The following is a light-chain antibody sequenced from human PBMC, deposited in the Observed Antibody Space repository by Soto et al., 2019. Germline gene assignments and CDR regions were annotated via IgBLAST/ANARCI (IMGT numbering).Light chain of an antibody. CDR1: QSVSRY. CDR3: QQRSNLPPKLT. V-gene: IGKV3-11*01. CDR2: DAS. Sequence: EIVLTQSPATLSLSPGERATVSCRASQSVSRYLAWYQQKPGQAPRLLIYDASNRATGIPARFSGSGSGTDFTLTISSLEPEDFAVYYCQQRSNLPPKLTFGGGTKVEIK. J-gene: IGKJ4*01.